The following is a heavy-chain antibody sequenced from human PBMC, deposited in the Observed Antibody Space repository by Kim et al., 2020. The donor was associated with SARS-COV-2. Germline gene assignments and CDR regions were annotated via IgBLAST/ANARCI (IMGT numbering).Heavy chain of an antibody. CDR2: VGRGADT. V-gene: IGHV3-23*01. J-gene: IGHJ4*02. D-gene: IGHD6-13*01. CDR3: AKPRPYGTTWYGGIDY. Sequence: GGSLRLSCVASGFTFSSYAMSWVRQAPGKGLEWVSAVGRGADTHYADSVKGRFTISRDNSKSTLYLQMKSLRVEDTAVYYCAKPRPYGTTWYGGIDYCGQGTLVTVSS. CDR1: GFTFSSYA.